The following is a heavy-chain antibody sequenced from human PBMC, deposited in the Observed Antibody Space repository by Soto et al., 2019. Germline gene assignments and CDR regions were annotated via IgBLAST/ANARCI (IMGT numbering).Heavy chain of an antibody. CDR2: ISGSGGST. CDR1: GFTFSSYA. V-gene: IGHV3-23*01. Sequence: GSLRLSCAASGFTFSSYAMSWVRQAPGKGLEWVSAISGSGGSTYYADSVKGRFTISRDNSKNTLYLQMNSLRAEDTAVYYCAKTGSAYDGFDGMDVWGQGTTVTVSS. D-gene: IGHD5-12*01. CDR3: AKTGSAYDGFDGMDV. J-gene: IGHJ6*02.